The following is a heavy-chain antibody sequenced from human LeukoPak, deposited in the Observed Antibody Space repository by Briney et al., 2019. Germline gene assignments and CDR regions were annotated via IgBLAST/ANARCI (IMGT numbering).Heavy chain of an antibody. J-gene: IGHJ3*02. Sequence: SETLSLTCTVSGGSISSYYWSWIRQPPGKGLEWIGYIYYSGSTNYNPSLKSRVTISVDTSKNQFSLKLSSVTAADTAVYYCAREPIEYGLGSYYKSDAFDIWGQGTMVTVSS. V-gene: IGHV4-59*01. D-gene: IGHD3-10*01. CDR2: IYYSGST. CDR1: GGSISSYY. CDR3: AREPIEYGLGSYYKSDAFDI.